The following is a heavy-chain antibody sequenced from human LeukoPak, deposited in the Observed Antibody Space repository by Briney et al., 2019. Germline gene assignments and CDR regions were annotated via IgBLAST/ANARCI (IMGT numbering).Heavy chain of an antibody. J-gene: IGHJ4*02. CDR3: ARDLINEGSPFFDY. CDR2: IYSGGST. CDR1: GFTFSSYW. V-gene: IGHV3-66*01. Sequence: GGSLRLSCAASGFTFSSYWMSWVRQAPGKGLEWVSVIYSGGSTYYADSVKGRFTISRDNSKNTLYLQMNSLRAEDTAVYYCARDLINEGSPFFDYWGQGTLVTVSS. D-gene: IGHD2-8*01.